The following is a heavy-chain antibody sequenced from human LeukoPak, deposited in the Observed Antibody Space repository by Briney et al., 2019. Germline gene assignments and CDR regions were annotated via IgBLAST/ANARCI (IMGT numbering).Heavy chain of an antibody. V-gene: IGHV1-46*01. CDR1: GYTFTSYY. CDR3: ARVFDPDTAMGLDYYYYGMDV. D-gene: IGHD5-18*01. Sequence: GASVKVSCKASGYTFTSYYMHWVRQAPGQGLEWMGIINPSGGSTSYAQKFQGRVTMTRDTSTSTVYMELSSLRSEDTAVYYCARVFDPDTAMGLDYYYYGMDVWGQGTTVTVSS. CDR2: INPSGGST. J-gene: IGHJ6*02.